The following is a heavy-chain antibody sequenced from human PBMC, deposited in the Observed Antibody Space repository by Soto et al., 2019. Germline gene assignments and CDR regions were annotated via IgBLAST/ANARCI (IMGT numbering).Heavy chain of an antibody. D-gene: IGHD3-16*01. Sequence: QVQLVQSGAELKKPGASVNISCQASGFTFSDTLINWVRQGPGPRLEWMGWINLVNGNTRYAESFQGRVTISSLSSASRAYVALSDMTCEATAVYCCAVGVGRGGARASVGFDLWGPGTMMTVSS. J-gene: IGHJ3*01. CDR2: INLVNGNT. CDR3: AVGVGRGGARASVGFDL. V-gene: IGHV1-3*01. CDR1: GFTFSDTL.